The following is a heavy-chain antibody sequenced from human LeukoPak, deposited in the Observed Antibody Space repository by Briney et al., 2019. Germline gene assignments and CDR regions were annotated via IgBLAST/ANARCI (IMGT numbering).Heavy chain of an antibody. CDR3: ARTPYYDFWSGPSGWFDP. V-gene: IGHV3-48*01. CDR1: GFTFSTYS. J-gene: IGHJ5*02. CDR2: ISSSSGTI. Sequence: GGSLRLSCAASGFTFSTYSMNWLRQAPGNGLEWVSYISSSSGTIFYADSVRGRFTISRDNANNSLYLQMNSLRAEDTAVYYCARTPYYDFWSGPSGWFDPWGQGTLVTVSS. D-gene: IGHD3-3*01.